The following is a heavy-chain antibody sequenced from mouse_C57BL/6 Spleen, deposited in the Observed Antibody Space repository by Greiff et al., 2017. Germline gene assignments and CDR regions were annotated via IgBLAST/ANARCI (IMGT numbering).Heavy chain of an antibody. CDR3: ARGYCGSGFAY. CDR1: GYTFTSYW. D-gene: IGHD1-1*02. Sequence: QVQLQQPGAELVKPGASVKLSCKASGYTFTSYWMHWVQPRPGQGLEWIGMIHPNSGSTNYNEKFKGKATLTVEKSSSTTYMQLISLTSQDSAVYYFARGYCGSGFAYWGQGTLVTVSA. CDR2: IHPNSGST. J-gene: IGHJ3*01. V-gene: IGHV1-64*01.